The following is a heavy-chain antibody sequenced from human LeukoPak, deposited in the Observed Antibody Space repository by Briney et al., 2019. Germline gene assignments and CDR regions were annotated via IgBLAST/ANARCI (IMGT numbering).Heavy chain of an antibody. CDR2: MNPNSGNT. D-gene: IGHD2-15*01. CDR1: GYTFTSYD. J-gene: IGHJ4*02. Sequence: GASVKVSCKASGYTFTSYDINWVRQATGQGLEWMGWMNPNSGNTGYAQKFQGRVTMTRNTSISTAYMELSSLRSEDTAVSYCARALRWCSGGSCYRYYFDYWGQGTLVTVSS. V-gene: IGHV1-8*01. CDR3: ARALRWCSGGSCYRYYFDY.